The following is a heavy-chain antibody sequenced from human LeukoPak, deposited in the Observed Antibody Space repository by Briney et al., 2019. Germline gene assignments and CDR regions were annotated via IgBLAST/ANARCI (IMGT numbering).Heavy chain of an antibody. J-gene: IGHJ5*02. V-gene: IGHV3-20*04. D-gene: IGHD1-26*01. CDR2: LKGNGGGR. CDR1: GFTFEDYG. CDR3: ARDAVPSGRSWFDP. Sequence: GSLRLSCAVSGFTFEDYGMNWVRQVPGKGPEWVCGLKGNGGGRRYADSVKGRFSISRDNARNSLYLQMDSLTVDDTAFYYCARDAVPSGRSWFDPWGQGTQVTVSS.